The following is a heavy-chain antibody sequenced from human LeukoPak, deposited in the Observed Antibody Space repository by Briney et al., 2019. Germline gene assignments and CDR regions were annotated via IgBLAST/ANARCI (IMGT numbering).Heavy chain of an antibody. Sequence: SETLSLTCAVYGGSFSGYYWSWIRQPPGKGLEWIGEINHSGSTNYNPSLNSRVTISVDTSKNQFSLKLSSVTAADTAVYYCARLIAAAGTRVDYWGQGTLVTVSS. CDR2: INHSGST. J-gene: IGHJ4*02. D-gene: IGHD6-13*01. CDR3: ARLIAAAGTRVDY. CDR1: GGSFSGYY. V-gene: IGHV4-34*01.